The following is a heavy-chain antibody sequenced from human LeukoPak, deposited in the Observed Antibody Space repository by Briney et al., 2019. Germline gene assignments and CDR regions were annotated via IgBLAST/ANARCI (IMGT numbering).Heavy chain of an antibody. CDR3: AKVSTVVVPAAIAY. V-gene: IGHV3-30*02. Sequence: PGGSLRLSCAASGFTFSSYGMHWVRQAPGKGLEWVAFIRYDGSNKYYADSVKGRFTISRDNSKNTLYLQMNSLRAEDTAVYYCAKVSTVVVPAAIAYWGQGTLVTVSS. CDR2: IRYDGSNK. CDR1: GFTFSSYG. D-gene: IGHD2-2*02. J-gene: IGHJ4*02.